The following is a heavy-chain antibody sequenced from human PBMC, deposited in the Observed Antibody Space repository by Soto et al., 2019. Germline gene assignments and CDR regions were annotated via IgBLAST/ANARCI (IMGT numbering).Heavy chain of an antibody. CDR3: ARLIGEYTYYYYYYMDV. D-gene: IGHD3-10*01. J-gene: IGHJ6*03. CDR1: GGSISSYY. V-gene: IGHV4-59*08. CDR2: IYYSGST. Sequence: PSETLSLTCTVSGGSISSYYWSWIRQPPGKGLEWIGYIYYSGSTNYNPSLKSRVTISVDTSKNQFSLKLSSVTAADTAVYYCARLIGEYTYYYYYYMDVWGKGTTVTVSS.